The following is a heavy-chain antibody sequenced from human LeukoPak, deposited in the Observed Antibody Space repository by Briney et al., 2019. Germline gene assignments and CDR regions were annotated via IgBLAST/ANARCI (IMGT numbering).Heavy chain of an antibody. J-gene: IGHJ4*02. CDR3: ASEWARDY. Sequence: GGSLRLSCAASGFTVSSNYMSWVRQAPGKGLEWVSSISSSSSYIYYADSVKGRFTISRDNAKNSLYLQMNSLRAEDTAVYYCASEWARDYWGQGTLVTVSS. CDR2: ISSSSSYI. V-gene: IGHV3-21*01. CDR1: GFTVSSNY. D-gene: IGHD1-26*01.